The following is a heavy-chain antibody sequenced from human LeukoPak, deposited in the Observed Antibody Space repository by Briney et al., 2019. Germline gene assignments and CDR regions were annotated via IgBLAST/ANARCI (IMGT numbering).Heavy chain of an antibody. CDR3: ARRAPSHDFDD. CDR2: ISSSSSYI. Sequence: GGSLRLSCAASGFTFSSYSMNWVRQAPGKGLEWVSSISSSSSYIYYADSVKGRFTISRDNAKNSLYLQMNSLRVEDTALYYCARRAPSHDFDDWGQGTLVTVSS. CDR1: GFTFSSYS. V-gene: IGHV3-21*01. J-gene: IGHJ4*02.